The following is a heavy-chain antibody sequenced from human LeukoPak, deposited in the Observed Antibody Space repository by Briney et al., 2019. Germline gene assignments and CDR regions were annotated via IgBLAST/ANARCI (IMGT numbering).Heavy chain of an antibody. CDR2: TGSSRSYS. Sequence: PGGSLRLSCVASGFTFSSYSMNWVRQAPGKGLEWVSCTGSSRSYSFYGDPVKGRFTISRDDAKNSLYLQMNSLRVEDTAVYYCARGNDWFDHWGQGTLVTVSS. V-gene: IGHV3-21*06. D-gene: IGHD3-10*01. CDR1: GFTFSSYS. J-gene: IGHJ5*02. CDR3: ARGNDWFDH.